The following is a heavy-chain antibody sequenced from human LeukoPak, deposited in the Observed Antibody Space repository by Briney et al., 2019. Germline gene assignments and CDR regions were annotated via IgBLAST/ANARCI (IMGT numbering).Heavy chain of an antibody. CDR3: ARDQDYYGSGSYGPDY. CDR1: GYSITSGYY. CDR2: IYHSGRT. J-gene: IGHJ4*02. V-gene: IGHV4-38-2*02. D-gene: IGHD3-10*01. Sequence: SETLSLICTVSGYSITSGYYWGWIRQPPGKGLEWIASIYHSGRTYYNPSLKSRVTISVDTSKNQFSLKLSSVTAADTAVYYCARDQDYYGSGSYGPDYWGQGTLVTVSS.